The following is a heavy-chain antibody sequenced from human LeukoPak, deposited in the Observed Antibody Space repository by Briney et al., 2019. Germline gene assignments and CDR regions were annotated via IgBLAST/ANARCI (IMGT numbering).Heavy chain of an antibody. J-gene: IGHJ4*02. CDR1: GGSISSYY. D-gene: IGHD3-22*01. CDR3: ARVHSDGSGYNFDY. CDR2: IYNSGST. V-gene: IGHV4-59*01. Sequence: SETLSLTCTVSGGSISSYYWSWIRQPPGKGLEWIGYIYNSGSTNYNPSLKSRVTISVDTSKSQFSLNLSSMTAADTAVYYCARVHSDGSGYNFDYWGQGTLATVSS.